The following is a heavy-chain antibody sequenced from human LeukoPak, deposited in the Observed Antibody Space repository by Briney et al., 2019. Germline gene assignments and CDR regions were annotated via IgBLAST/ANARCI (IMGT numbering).Heavy chain of an antibody. CDR3: ARSKGGSYRDCYFDY. V-gene: IGHV3-11*03. Sequence: PGGSLRLSCAASGFTFSDYYMSWIRQAPGKGLEWVSYISTSSSYTEYADSVKGRFTISRDNAKNSLYLQMNSLRAEDTAVYYCARSKGGSYRDCYFDYWGQGTLVTVSS. CDR1: GFTFSDYY. CDR2: ISTSSSYT. D-gene: IGHD1-26*01. J-gene: IGHJ4*02.